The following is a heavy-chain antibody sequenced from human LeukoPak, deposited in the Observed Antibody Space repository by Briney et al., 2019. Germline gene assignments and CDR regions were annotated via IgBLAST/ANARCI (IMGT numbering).Heavy chain of an antibody. J-gene: IGHJ4*02. CDR2: ISSSSSYI. V-gene: IGHV3-21*01. Sequence: PGGSPRLSCAASGFTFSSYSMNWVRQAPGKGLEWVSSISSSSSYIYYADSVKGRFTISRDNAKNSLYLQMNSLRAEDTAVYYCASGGGYGDYVRYWGQGTLVTVSS. CDR1: GFTFSSYS. CDR3: ASGGGYGDYVRY. D-gene: IGHD4-17*01.